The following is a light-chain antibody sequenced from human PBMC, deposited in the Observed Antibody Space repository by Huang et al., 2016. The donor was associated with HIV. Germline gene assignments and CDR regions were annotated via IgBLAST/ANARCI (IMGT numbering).Light chain of an antibody. V-gene: IGKV1-5*03. J-gene: IGKJ1*01. CDR1: QRISTW. Sequence: DIQVTQSPSTLSAFVGDRVNITCRTSQRISTWLAWYQQRPGKAPNLLISKASNLETWVPSRFRGNESGTEFTLTINGLQPDDLATYYCQHQWTFGQGTKVEIK. CDR2: KAS. CDR3: QHQWT.